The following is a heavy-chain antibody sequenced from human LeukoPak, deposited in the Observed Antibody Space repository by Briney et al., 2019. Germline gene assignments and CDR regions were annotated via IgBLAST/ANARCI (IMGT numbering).Heavy chain of an antibody. D-gene: IGHD5-12*01. J-gene: IGHJ4*02. V-gene: IGHV3-15*01. Sequence: SWGSLRLSCAASGFSFKDAWMSWVRQAPGKGLEWVGRIKSTTDGVTTDYAAPVKGRFTISRDDSRNTLYLQLNSLKTEDTALYYCTRIRGYSAYDFNYWGQGSLVTVSS. CDR2: IKSTTDGVTT. CDR3: TRIRGYSAYDFNY. CDR1: GFSFKDAW.